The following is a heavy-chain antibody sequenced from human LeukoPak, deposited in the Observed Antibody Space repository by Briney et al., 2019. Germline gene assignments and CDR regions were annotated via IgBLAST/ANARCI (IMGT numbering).Heavy chain of an antibody. D-gene: IGHD1-7*01. J-gene: IGHJ5*02. CDR1: GYTFTSYC. CDR2: INPSGTT. CDR3: AKCSETGTTRWFDP. V-gene: IGHV1-46*01. Sequence: ASVKVSSEASGYTFTSYCLHWVRQAPGQGLEWMGLINPSGTTTYAQNFQGRVTMTRDTSASTAYMELSSLRSDDTAVYYCAKCSETGTTRWFDPWGQGTLVTVSS.